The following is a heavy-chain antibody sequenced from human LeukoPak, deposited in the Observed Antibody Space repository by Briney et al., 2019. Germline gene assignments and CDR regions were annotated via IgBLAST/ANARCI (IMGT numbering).Heavy chain of an antibody. J-gene: IGHJ4*02. D-gene: IGHD3-10*01. CDR3: ARARITMVRGVTVTPIDY. V-gene: IGHV4-34*01. CDR1: GGSFSSSY. CDR2: INHSGST. Sequence: PSETLSLTCAVYGGSFSSSYWSWIRQPPGKGPEWIGEINHSGSTNYNPSLKSRVAISVDTSKNQFSLKLSSVTAADTAVYYCARARITMVRGVTVTPIDYWGQGTLVTVSS.